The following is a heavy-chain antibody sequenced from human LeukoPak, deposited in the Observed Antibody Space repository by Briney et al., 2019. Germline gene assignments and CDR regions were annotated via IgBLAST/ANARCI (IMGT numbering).Heavy chain of an antibody. D-gene: IGHD1-26*01. CDR1: GGSISSYY. V-gene: IGHV4-59*01. CDR2: IYYSGST. J-gene: IGHJ6*03. Sequence: PSETLSLTCTVSGGSISSYYRSWIRQPPGEGLEWIGYIYYSGSTNYNPSLKSRVTISVDTSKNQFSLKLSSVTAADTAVYYCARKARASGYYYYMDVWGKGTTVTVSS. CDR3: ARKARASGYYYYMDV.